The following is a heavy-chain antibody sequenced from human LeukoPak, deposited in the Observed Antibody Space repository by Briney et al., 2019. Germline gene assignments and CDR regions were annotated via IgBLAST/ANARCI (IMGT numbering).Heavy chain of an antibody. V-gene: IGHV3-74*01. CDR3: AREADYVWGSYRPHYFDH. J-gene: IGHJ4*02. Sequence: PGGSLRLSCAASGFTFSSYWMHWVRQAPGKGLVWVSRINSDGSSTRFADSVKGRFTISRDNAKNTLYLQMNSLRAEDTAVYYCAREADYVWGSYRPHYFDHWGQGTLVTVSS. CDR1: GFTFSSYW. CDR2: INSDGSST. D-gene: IGHD3-16*02.